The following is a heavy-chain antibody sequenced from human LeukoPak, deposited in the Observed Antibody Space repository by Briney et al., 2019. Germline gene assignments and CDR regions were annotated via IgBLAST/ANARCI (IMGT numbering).Heavy chain of an antibody. D-gene: IGHD1-26*01. V-gene: IGHV4-38-2*02. J-gene: IGHJ4*02. CDR1: GYSISSGYY. CDR2: IYHSGST. CDR3: ARLSYSGSYSGYYFDY. Sequence: SETLSLTCTVSGYSISSGYYWGWIRQPPGKGLEWIGSIYHSGSTYYNPSLKSRVTISVDTSKNQFSLKLSSVTAADTAVYYCARLSYSGSYSGYYFDYWGQGTLVTVSS.